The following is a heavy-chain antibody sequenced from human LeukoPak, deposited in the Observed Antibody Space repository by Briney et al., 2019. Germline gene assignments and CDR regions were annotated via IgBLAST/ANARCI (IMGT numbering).Heavy chain of an antibody. CDR1: GGSISDYY. CDR2: FYPSGRT. V-gene: IGHV4-59*01. J-gene: IGHJ5*02. D-gene: IGHD2-15*01. Sequence: SETLSLTCTVSGGSISDYYWSWIRQSPGKGLEWIGYFYPSGRTDYNPSLESRVTISVDTSKNHFSLNLTSVTAADTAVYYCGRGGRYCSGGSCYYSWLDPWGQGTLVTVSS. CDR3: GRGGRYCSGGSCYYSWLDP.